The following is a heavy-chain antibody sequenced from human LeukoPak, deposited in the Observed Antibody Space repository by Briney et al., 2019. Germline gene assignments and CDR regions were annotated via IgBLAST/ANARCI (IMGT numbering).Heavy chain of an antibody. Sequence: NASETLSLTCTVSGGSISSYYWSWIRQPPGKGLEWIGYIYYSGSTNYNPSLKSRVTISVDTSKKQFPLKLSSVTAADTAVYYCARGADIVVVPAAHRLYYFDYWGQGTLVTVSS. CDR1: GGSISSYY. V-gene: IGHV4-59*12. CDR3: ARGADIVVVPAAHRLYYFDY. CDR2: IYYSGST. J-gene: IGHJ4*02. D-gene: IGHD2-2*01.